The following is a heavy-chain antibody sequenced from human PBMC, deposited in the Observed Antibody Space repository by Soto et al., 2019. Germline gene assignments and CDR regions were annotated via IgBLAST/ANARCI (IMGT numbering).Heavy chain of an antibody. V-gene: IGHV3-15*01. CDR3: TTDEAKYLWGNSRYGVHHIMAV. CDR2: ITSKTDGETT. CDR1: RFTFSDAW. J-gene: IGHJ6*04. D-gene: IGHD3-16*02. Sequence: GGSLRLSCAAARFTFSDAWMNWVRLAPGKGLEWVGRITSKTDGETTDYAASVKGRFTISRDDSKNMLYLQMSSLKIEDTAVYYCTTDEAKYLWGNSRYGVHHIMAVWGNGTTVTVSP.